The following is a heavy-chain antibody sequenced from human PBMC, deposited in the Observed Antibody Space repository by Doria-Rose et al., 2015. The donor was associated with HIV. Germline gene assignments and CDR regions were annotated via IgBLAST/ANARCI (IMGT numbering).Heavy chain of an antibody. CDR3: ARGGGSSGWRGYYFDY. Sequence: GTFSSHAITWVRQAPGQGLEWMGGIIPIFGIEKYAQKFQGRVTITADGSTTTAYMELSSLSSDDAAVYYCARGGGSSGWRGYYFDYWGQGTLVTVSS. CDR1: GTFSSHA. CDR2: IIPIFGIE. D-gene: IGHD6-19*01. J-gene: IGHJ4*02. V-gene: IGHV1-69*01.